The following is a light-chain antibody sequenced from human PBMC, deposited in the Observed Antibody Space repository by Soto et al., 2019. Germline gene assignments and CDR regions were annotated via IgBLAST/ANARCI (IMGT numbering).Light chain of an antibody. V-gene: IGKV1-6*01. J-gene: IGKJ1*01. CDR2: AAS. CDR1: QGIRNE. Sequence: AIQMTQSPSSLSASIGDRVTVTCRASQGIRNELGWYQQKPGKAPILLIYAASSLQSGVPSRFSGSGSGTDFTLTISSLQPEDFATYYCLQDYSYPRTFGQGTKVEVK. CDR3: LQDYSYPRT.